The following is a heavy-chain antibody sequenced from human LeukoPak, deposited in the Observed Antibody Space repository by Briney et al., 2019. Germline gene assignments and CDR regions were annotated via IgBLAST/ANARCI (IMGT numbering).Heavy chain of an antibody. V-gene: IGHV3-48*01. Sequence: TGGSLRLSCAASGFTFSTYNMNWVHQAPGKGLEWISYINADSSTIQYADSVRGRFTTSRDNAKNSLYLQMNSLRAEDTAVYYCVRDNSRGQSLGVIYWGQGSLVTVSS. CDR1: GFTFSTYN. CDR3: VRDNSRGQSLGVIY. CDR2: INADSSTI. D-gene: IGHD3-22*01. J-gene: IGHJ4*02.